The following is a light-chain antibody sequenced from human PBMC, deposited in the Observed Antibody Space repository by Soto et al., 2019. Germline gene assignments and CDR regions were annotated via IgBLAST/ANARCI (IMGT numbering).Light chain of an antibody. Sequence: DIVMTQSPLSLPVTPGEPASISCRSSQSVLLSSGYNASDWYLQKPGQSPQLLIYLGSYRASGVPDRLSGLVEGTDFPPRISRVEGEDVGVYYCMQALQAPRTCGQRTKV. CDR2: LGS. CDR3: MQALQAPRT. V-gene: IGKV2-28*01. CDR1: QSVLLSSGYNA. J-gene: IGKJ1*01.